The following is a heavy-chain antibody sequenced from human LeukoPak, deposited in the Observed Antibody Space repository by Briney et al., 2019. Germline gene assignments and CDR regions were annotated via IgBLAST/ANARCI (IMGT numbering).Heavy chain of an antibody. CDR3: AKDHGGSYSESFDY. V-gene: IGHV3-30*02. Sequence: GGSLRLSCAASGFTFSSYGMHWVRQAPGKGLEWVAFIRYDGSNKYYADSVKGRFTISRDNSKNTMYLKMNSLRAEATAVYYCAKDHGGSYSESFDYWGQGTLVTVSS. CDR1: GFTFSSYG. CDR2: IRYDGSNK. D-gene: IGHD1-26*01. J-gene: IGHJ4*02.